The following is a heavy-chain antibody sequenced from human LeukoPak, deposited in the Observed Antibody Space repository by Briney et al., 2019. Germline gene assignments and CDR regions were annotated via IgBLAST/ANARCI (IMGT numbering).Heavy chain of an antibody. V-gene: IGHV4-31*03. D-gene: IGHD6-19*01. CDR2: IYYSGST. CDR3: ARGEQWLVLANY. Sequence: SETLSLTCTVSGGSIGSGGYYWSWIRQHPGKGLEWIGYIYYSGSTYYNPSLKSRVTISVDTSKNQFSLKLSSVTAADTAVYYCARGEQWLVLANYWGQGTLVTVSS. J-gene: IGHJ4*02. CDR1: GGSIGSGGYY.